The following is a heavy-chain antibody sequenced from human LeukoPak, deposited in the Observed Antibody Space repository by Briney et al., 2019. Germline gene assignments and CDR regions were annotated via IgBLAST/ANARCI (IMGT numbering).Heavy chain of an antibody. J-gene: IGHJ4*02. V-gene: IGHV3-74*01. CDR3: VREDGYDPFEN. Sequence: GGSLRLSCAASGVTFSYYWMHWVRQAPGKGLVWVSRIDSDGSSRSYAGSVKGRFTISRDDAKNTLYLQMNSLRAEDTAVYYCVREDGYDPFENWGQGTLVTVSS. CDR2: IDSDGSSR. D-gene: IGHD5-12*01. CDR1: GVTFSYYW.